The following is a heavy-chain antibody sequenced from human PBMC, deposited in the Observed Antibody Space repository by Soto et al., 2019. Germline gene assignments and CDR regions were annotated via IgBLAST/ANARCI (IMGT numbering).Heavy chain of an antibody. V-gene: IGHV3-23*01. Sequence: EVQLLDSGGGLVQPGGSLRLACAASGFTFSSYAMGWVRQAPGKGLEWVSSITASGGSTYYADSVKGRFTISRDNTKNRLYLELNSLRAEDTALYYCAKHFGCTQSHFISWGQGTLVTVSS. J-gene: IGHJ4*02. D-gene: IGHD3-3*01. CDR3: AKHFGCTQSHFIS. CDR2: ITASGGST. CDR1: GFTFSSYA.